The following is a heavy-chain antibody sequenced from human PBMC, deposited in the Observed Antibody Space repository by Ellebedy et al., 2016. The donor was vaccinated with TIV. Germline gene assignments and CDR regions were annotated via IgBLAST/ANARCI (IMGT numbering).Heavy chain of an antibody. Sequence: GESLKISCAASGFISTNAWMSWVRQAPGKGVEWVGRFKLEGGTTDYAAPVKGRFIISRDDSKSTLFLQMNRLRSEDTGVYYCTIESFGRSIYDYFGLDVWGQGTTVTVSS. CDR3: TIESFGRSIYDYFGLDV. J-gene: IGHJ6*02. D-gene: IGHD2/OR15-2a*01. CDR1: GFISTNAW. V-gene: IGHV3-15*01. CDR2: FKLEGGTT.